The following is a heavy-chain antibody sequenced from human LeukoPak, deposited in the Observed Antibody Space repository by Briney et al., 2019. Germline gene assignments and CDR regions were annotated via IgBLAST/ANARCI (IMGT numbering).Heavy chain of an antibody. CDR2: IIPILGIA. D-gene: IGHD1-26*01. CDR3: AREEDSDYAFDI. J-gene: IGHJ3*02. V-gene: IGHV1-69*04. CDR1: GGTFSSYA. Sequence: SVKVSCKASGGTFSSYAISWVRQAPGQGLEWMGRIIPILGIANYAQKFQGRVTITADKSTSTAYTELSSLRSEDTAVYYCAREEDSDYAFDIWGQGTMVTVSS.